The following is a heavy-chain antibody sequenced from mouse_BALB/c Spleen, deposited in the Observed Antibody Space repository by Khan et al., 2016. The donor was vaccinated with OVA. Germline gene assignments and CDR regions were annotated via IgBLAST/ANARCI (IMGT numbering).Heavy chain of an antibody. CDR1: GYTFTNYG. CDR2: INTYTGEP. V-gene: IGHV9-3-1*01. CDR3: ARVEYSGTMDY. Sequence: QIQLVQSGPELKKPGETVKISCKASGYTFTNYGMTWVKQAPGKGLKWMGFINTYTGEPTYADDFKGRFAFSLENSASTAYLQINNLKNEDTSTEFCARVEYSGTMDYWGQGTSVTVSS. J-gene: IGHJ4*01.